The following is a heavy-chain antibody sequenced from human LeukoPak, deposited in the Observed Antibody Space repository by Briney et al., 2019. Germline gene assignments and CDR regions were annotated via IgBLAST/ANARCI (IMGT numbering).Heavy chain of an antibody. D-gene: IGHD2-15*01. CDR2: IYYSGDT. Sequence: PSETLSLTCSVSGGSISTTSHHWVWIRQPPGKGLEWIGSIYYSGDTYYNPSLNSRVTMSVDTSTNQFSLRLSSVTATDTAVSYCARLTSTCTGGSCYYYYFDSWGQGTLVTVSS. CDR1: GGSISTTSHH. J-gene: IGHJ4*02. CDR3: ARLTSTCTGGSCYYYYFDS. V-gene: IGHV4-39*01.